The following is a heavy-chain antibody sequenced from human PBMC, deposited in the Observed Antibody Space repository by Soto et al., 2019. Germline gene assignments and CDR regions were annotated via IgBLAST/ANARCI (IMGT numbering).Heavy chain of an antibody. CDR1: GFNFGSYG. CDR3: AKGLGNAKEV. Sequence: GGSLRLSCSASGFNFGSYGMSWVRQAPGKGLEWVSGLTASGLNTYYTDSVKGRFTISRDNSRNTVYLQMSGLRVEDTAVFHCAKGLGNAKEVWGQGTTVTVS. J-gene: IGHJ6*02. CDR2: LTASGLNT. V-gene: IGHV3-23*01. D-gene: IGHD2-8*01.